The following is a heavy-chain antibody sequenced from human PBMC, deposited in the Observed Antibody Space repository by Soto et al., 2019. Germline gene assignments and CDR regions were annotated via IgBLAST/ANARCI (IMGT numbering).Heavy chain of an antibody. CDR1: GYTLTELS. CDR3: VTLGGVYYDFWSGYFGNAFDI. CDR2: FDPEDGET. Sequence: ASVKVSCKVSGYTLTELSMHWVRQAPGKGLEWMGGFDPEDGETIYAQKFQGRVTMTEDTSTDTAYMELSSLRSEDTAVYYCVTLGGVYYDFWSGYFGNAFDIWGQGTMVTVSS. V-gene: IGHV1-24*01. D-gene: IGHD3-3*01. J-gene: IGHJ3*02.